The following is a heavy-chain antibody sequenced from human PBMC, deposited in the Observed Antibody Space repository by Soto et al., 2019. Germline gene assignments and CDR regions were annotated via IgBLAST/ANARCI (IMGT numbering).Heavy chain of an antibody. D-gene: IGHD2-2*01. CDR3: AIPYCSSTSCPNFDS. CDR2: IYYSGST. CDR1: GGSISSSRYY. V-gene: IGHV4-39*01. Sequence: SETRSLTCTVSGGSISSSRYYWGWIRQPPGKGLEWIGSIYYSGSTYYNPPLKSRVTISVDTSRNQFSLKLSSVTAADTAVYYCAIPYCSSTSCPNFDSWGQGTLVTVSS. J-gene: IGHJ4*02.